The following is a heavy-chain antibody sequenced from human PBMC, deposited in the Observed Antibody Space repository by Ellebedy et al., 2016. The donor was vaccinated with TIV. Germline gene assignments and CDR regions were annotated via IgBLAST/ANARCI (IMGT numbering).Heavy chain of an antibody. CDR3: ARFTLIRGVVDHYYSGMDV. CDR2: INQDGSEK. Sequence: GESLKISXAASGFTFDSYWMSWVRQAPGKGLEWVANINQDGSEKYYVDSVKGRFTISRDNTKNSLYLQMNSLRAEDTAVYYCARFTLIRGVVDHYYSGMDVWGQGTTVTVSS. D-gene: IGHD3-10*01. CDR1: GFTFDSYW. J-gene: IGHJ6*02. V-gene: IGHV3-7*03.